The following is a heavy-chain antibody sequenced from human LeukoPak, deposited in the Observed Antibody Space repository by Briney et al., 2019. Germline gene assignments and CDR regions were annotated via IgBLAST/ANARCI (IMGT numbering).Heavy chain of an antibody. Sequence: PGGSLRLSCAASGFTFSRYWMHWVRQVPGKGPVWVSRIDSDVSSTGYADFVQDRFTISRDNAENTLYLQMNSLRAEDTAVYYCARDLSSTGQRMDVWGKGTTVTVSS. J-gene: IGHJ6*03. V-gene: IGHV3-74*01. CDR1: GFTFSRYW. D-gene: IGHD6-13*01. CDR3: ARDLSSTGQRMDV. CDR2: IDSDVSST.